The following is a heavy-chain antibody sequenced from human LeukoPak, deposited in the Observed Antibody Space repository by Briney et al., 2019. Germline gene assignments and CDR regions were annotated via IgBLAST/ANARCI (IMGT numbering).Heavy chain of an antibody. J-gene: IGHJ3*02. Sequence: SETLSLTCAVYGGSFSGYYWSWIRQPPGKGLEWIGEINHSGSTNYNPSLKSRVTISVDTSKNQFSLKLSSVIAADTAVYYCARRVVVAAIAFDIWGQGTMVTVSS. CDR2: INHSGST. CDR3: ARRVVVAAIAFDI. CDR1: GGSFSGYY. D-gene: IGHD2-15*01. V-gene: IGHV4-34*01.